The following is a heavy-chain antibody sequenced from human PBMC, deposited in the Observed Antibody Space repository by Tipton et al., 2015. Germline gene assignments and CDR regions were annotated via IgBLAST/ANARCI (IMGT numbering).Heavy chain of an antibody. J-gene: IGHJ4*02. CDR2: TYYRSKWFY. Sequence: QLVQSGPEVKPSQTLSLTCAISGDSVSSYSAAWSWIRQSPSGGLEWLARTYYRSKWFYDYALSVEGRITISPDTSKHQFSLQLNSVTPEDTAVYYCARGSYNSAWFWGQGTPVIVSS. D-gene: IGHD6-19*01. CDR1: GDSVSSYSAA. CDR3: ARGSYNSAWF. V-gene: IGHV6-1*01.